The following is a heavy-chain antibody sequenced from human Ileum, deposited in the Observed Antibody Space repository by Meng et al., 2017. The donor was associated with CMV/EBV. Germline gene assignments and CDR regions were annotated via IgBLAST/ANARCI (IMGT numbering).Heavy chain of an antibody. Sequence: EVRLLGSGGGLVQPGGSLRPSCAASGFTFSSFAMNWVRLAPGKGLEWVSGISASGASTYYADSVKGRFTISRDNSKNTLFLQMNSLRAEDTAVYYCAKNWGNDFWGQGTLVTVSS. CDR3: AKNWGNDF. D-gene: IGHD7-27*01. CDR1: GFTFSSFA. J-gene: IGHJ4*02. V-gene: IGHV3-23*01. CDR2: ISASGAST.